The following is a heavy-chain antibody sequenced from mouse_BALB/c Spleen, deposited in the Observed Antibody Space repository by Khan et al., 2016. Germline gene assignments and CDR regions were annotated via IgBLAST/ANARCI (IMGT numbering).Heavy chain of an antibody. V-gene: IGHV3-2*02. J-gene: IGHJ4*01. CDR2: ISYSGTT. Sequence: VQLKQSGPGLVKPSQSLSLTCTVTGYSITSDYAWNWIRQFPGNKLEWMGYISYSGTTNYNPSLKSRISITRDTSKNQFFLQLNSVTTEDTATYYCARWLDAMDYWGQGTSVTVSS. CDR1: GYSITSDYA. D-gene: IGHD2-2*01. CDR3: ARWLDAMDY.